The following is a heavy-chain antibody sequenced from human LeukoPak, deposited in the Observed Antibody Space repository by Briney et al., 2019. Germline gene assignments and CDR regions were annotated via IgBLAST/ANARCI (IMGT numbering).Heavy chain of an antibody. D-gene: IGHD4-23*01. J-gene: IGHJ4*02. Sequence: GGSLRLSCAASGFTFSSYSMNWVRQAPGKGLEWVSSISSSSSYIYYADSVKGRFTISRDNAKNSLYLQMNRLRAEDTAVYYCARDLYGGTGRDYWGQGTLVTVSS. V-gene: IGHV3-21*01. CDR3: ARDLYGGTGRDY. CDR2: ISSSSSYI. CDR1: GFTFSSYS.